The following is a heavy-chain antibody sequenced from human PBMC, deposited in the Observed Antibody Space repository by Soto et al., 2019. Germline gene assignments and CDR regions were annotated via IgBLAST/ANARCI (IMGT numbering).Heavy chain of an antibody. CDR2: ISGSGGST. CDR1: GFTFISYA. V-gene: IGHV3-23*01. Sequence: EVQLLESGGGLVQPGGSLRLSCAASGFTFISYAMSWVRQAPGKGLEWVSAISGSGGSTYYADSVKGRFTISRDNSKNTLYLQMNSLRAEDTAVYYCAKDNSGYDYEYYFDYWGQGTLVTVSS. CDR3: AKDNSGYDYEYYFDY. J-gene: IGHJ4*02. D-gene: IGHD5-12*01.